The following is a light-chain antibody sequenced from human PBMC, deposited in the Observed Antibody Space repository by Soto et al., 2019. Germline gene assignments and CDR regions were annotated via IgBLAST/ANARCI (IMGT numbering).Light chain of an antibody. CDR3: KQSYSTPFA. CDR2: AAS. J-gene: IGKJ3*01. V-gene: IGKV1-39*01. CDR1: QSISSY. Sequence: DIQMTQSPSSLSASVGDRVTITCRASQSISSYLNWYQQKPGTAPKLLIYAASSLQSGVPSRFSGSGSGTDFTLTISSLQPEDFATYYWKQSYSTPFAFGPRTKVDIK.